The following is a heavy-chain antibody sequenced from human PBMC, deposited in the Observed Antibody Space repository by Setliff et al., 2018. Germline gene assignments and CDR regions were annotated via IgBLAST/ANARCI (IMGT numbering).Heavy chain of an antibody. V-gene: IGHV1-18*01. Sequence: ASVKVSCKASGYTFISYGISWVRQAPGQGLEWMGWINPNSGGTNYAQKFQGRVTMTEDTSTDTAYMELSSLRSEDTAVYYCATQPLQWELLGFDYWGQGTLVTVSS. CDR3: ATQPLQWELLGFDY. D-gene: IGHD1-26*01. J-gene: IGHJ4*02. CDR1: GYTFISYG. CDR2: INPNSGGT.